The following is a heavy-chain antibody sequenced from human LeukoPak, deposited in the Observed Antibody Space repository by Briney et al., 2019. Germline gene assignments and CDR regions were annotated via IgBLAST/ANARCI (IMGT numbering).Heavy chain of an antibody. V-gene: IGHV1-69*06. D-gene: IGHD3-10*01. CDR3: ARDPSNPYYYGTMDV. Sequence: GASVKVSCKASGGTFSSYAISWVRQAPGQGLEWMGGIIPIFGTANYAQKFQGRVTITADKSTSTAYMELSSLRSEDTAGYYCARDPSNPYYYGTMDVWGKGTTVTVSS. J-gene: IGHJ6*03. CDR1: GGTFSSYA. CDR2: IIPIFGTA.